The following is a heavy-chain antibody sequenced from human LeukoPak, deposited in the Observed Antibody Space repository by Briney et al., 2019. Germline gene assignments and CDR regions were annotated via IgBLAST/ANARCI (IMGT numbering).Heavy chain of an antibody. CDR3: AGDGYCSGGSCSLDY. CDR1: GGTFSSYA. V-gene: IGHV1-69*06. Sequence: SVKVSCKASGGTFSSYAISWVRQAPGQGLEWMGSIIPIFGTANYAQKFQGRVTITADKSTSTAYMELSSLRSEDTAVYYCAGDGYCSGGSCSLDYWGQGTLVTVSS. J-gene: IGHJ4*02. CDR2: IIPIFGTA. D-gene: IGHD2-15*01.